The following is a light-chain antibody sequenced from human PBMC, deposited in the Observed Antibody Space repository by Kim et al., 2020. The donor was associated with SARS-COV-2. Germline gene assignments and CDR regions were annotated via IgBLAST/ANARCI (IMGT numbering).Light chain of an antibody. J-gene: IGKJ4*01. CDR2: AAS. Sequence: AIRMTQSPSSFSASTGDRVTITCRASQGISSYLAWYQQKPGKAPKLLIYAASTLQSGVPSRFSGSGSGTDFTLTISCLQSEEFATYYCQQYYSYPPLTFGGGTKVDIK. V-gene: IGKV1-8*01. CDR3: QQYYSYPPLT. CDR1: QGISSY.